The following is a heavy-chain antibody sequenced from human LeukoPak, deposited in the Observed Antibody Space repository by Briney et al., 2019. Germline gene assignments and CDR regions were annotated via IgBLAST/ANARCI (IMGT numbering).Heavy chain of an antibody. CDR1: GFTVNTNY. J-gene: IGHJ5*02. CDR2: IYSGGNT. V-gene: IGHV3-53*01. D-gene: IGHD3-10*01. Sequence: WGVLRLSCAASGFTVNTNYMSWVRQAPGKGLEYVSVIYSGGNTHYADSVKGRFTISRDNSKNTVYLHMNSLRAEDTAVYYCARVGGSGSSQNWFDPWGQGTLVTVSS. CDR3: ARVGGSGSSQNWFDP.